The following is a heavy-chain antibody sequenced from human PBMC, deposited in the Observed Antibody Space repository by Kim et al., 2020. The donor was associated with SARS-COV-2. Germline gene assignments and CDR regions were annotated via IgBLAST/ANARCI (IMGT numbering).Heavy chain of an antibody. CDR1: GFTFSTYW. CDR2: INSDASIT. V-gene: IGHV3-74*03. CDR3: AGSVGDFAWFDP. D-gene: IGHD4-17*01. J-gene: IGHJ5*02. Sequence: GGSLRLSCAASGFTFSTYWMHWVRQAPGKGLVWVSPINSDASITSYADSAKGRFTISRDNAKNTLSLQMNSLRAEDTAVYYCAGSVGDFAWFDPWGQGTLVTVSS.